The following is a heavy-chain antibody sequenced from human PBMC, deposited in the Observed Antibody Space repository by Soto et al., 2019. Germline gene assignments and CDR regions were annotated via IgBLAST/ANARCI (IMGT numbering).Heavy chain of an antibody. Sequence: PSETLSLTCTVSGGSISSYYWSWIRQPPGKGLEWIGYIDYSGSTNYNPSLKSRVTISVDTSKNQFSLKLRSVTAADTAVYYCARPYMQHDDAFDIWGQGTMVTVSS. CDR3: ARPYMQHDDAFDI. CDR1: GGSISSYY. V-gene: IGHV4-59*01. J-gene: IGHJ3*02. D-gene: IGHD6-13*01. CDR2: IDYSGST.